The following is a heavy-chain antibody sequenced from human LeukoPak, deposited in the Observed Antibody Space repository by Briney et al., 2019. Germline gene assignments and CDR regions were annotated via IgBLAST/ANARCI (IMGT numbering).Heavy chain of an antibody. CDR2: ISSGRTYI. CDR3: ARDPRGATVASLKIDY. V-gene: IGHV3-21*01. Sequence: GGSLRLSCAGSGFTFSSYSMNWVRQAPGKGLEWVSSISSGRTYIYYADSVKGRFTISRDNAQNSLYLQMNSLRAEDTAVYYCARDPRGATVASLKIDYWGQGTLVTVSS. D-gene: IGHD4-23*01. CDR1: GFTFSSYS. J-gene: IGHJ4*02.